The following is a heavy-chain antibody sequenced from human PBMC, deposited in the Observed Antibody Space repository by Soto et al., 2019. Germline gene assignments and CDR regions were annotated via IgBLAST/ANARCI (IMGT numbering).Heavy chain of an antibody. V-gene: IGHV4-59*08. CDR3: ARRPSGYVYYMDV. CDR2: IYNSGST. CDR1: GGSISSYY. J-gene: IGHJ6*03. Sequence: QVQLQESGTGLVKPSEPLSLTCTVSGGSISSYYWSWIRQPPGKGLEWIGYIYNSGSTNYNPSLKSRVTILVDTSKNQFSLKLSSVTAADTAVYYCARRPSGYVYYMDVWGKWTTVTVS. D-gene: IGHD5-12*01.